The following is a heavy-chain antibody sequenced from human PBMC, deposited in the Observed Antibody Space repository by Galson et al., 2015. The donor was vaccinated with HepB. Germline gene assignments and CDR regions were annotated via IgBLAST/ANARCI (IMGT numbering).Heavy chain of an antibody. CDR2: FIPMLNTP. J-gene: IGHJ3*02. V-gene: IGHV1-69*13. CDR3: ARSRSGYFHDAFGI. D-gene: IGHD3-3*01. CDR1: GGTFGSFA. Sequence: SVKVSCKASGGTFGSFAISWGRQAPGQGLEWMGGFIPMLNTPDYAQNFQGRVTIPADEPTTTAYMELSSLRSEDTAVYFCARSRSGYFHDAFGIWGQGTMVTVSS.